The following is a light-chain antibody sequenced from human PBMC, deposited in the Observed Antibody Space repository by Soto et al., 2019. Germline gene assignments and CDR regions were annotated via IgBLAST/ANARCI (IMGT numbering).Light chain of an antibody. CDR3: RLYTSSTTVL. Sequence: QSALTQPASVSGSPGQSITISCTGTSSDVGGYKYVSWYQQHPDKAPKLLIYEVSNRPPGVSTRFSGSKSGNTASLTISGLQAEDEADYYCRLYTSSTTVLFGGGTKLTVL. CDR2: EVS. J-gene: IGLJ2*01. CDR1: SSDVGGYKY. V-gene: IGLV2-14*01.